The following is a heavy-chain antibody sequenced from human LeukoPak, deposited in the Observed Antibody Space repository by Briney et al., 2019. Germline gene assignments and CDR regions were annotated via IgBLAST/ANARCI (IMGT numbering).Heavy chain of an antibody. J-gene: IGHJ4*02. Sequence: PETLSLTCTVSGGSIRRCYWSWIRQPPGKGLEWIGYIYYSGSTNYNPSLKSRVTISVGTFKNQFSLKLSSVTAADTAVYYCARGVGSTVDYDSSGYFWGQGTLVTVSS. CDR1: GGSIRRCY. CDR3: ARGVGSTVDYDSSGYF. V-gene: IGHV4-59*01. CDR2: IYYSGST. D-gene: IGHD3-22*01.